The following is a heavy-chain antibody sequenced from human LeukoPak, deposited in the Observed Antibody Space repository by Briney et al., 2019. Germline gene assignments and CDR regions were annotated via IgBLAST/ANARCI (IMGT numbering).Heavy chain of an antibody. Sequence: SETLSLTCTVSGGSFSSYYWSWIRQPAGKGLEWIGRIYTSGSTNYNPSLMSRVTMSVDTSKNQFSLDLSSVTAADTAVYYCARGFGYYGMDVWGQGTTVTVSS. V-gene: IGHV4-4*07. CDR3: ARGFGYYGMDV. CDR1: GGSFSSYY. D-gene: IGHD3-10*01. J-gene: IGHJ6*02. CDR2: IYTSGST.